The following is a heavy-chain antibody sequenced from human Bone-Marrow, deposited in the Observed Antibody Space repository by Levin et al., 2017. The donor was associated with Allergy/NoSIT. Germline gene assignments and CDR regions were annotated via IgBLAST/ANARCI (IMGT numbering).Heavy chain of an antibody. D-gene: IGHD3-9*01. CDR1: GFTFSDYY. V-gene: IGHV3-11*03. J-gene: IGHJ4*02. CDR3: ARIKWRLTGYYIDY. Sequence: GESLKISCAASGFTFSDYYMSWIRQAPGQGLEWLSYISGSSSYTNNADSVKGRFTISRDNTKNSLYLQMNSLRAEDSAVYYCARIKWRLTGYYIDYWGQGTLVTVSS. CDR2: ISGSSSYT.